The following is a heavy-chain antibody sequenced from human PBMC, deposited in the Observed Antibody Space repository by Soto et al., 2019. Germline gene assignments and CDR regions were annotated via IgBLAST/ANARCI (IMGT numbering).Heavy chain of an antibody. CDR2: IVVGSGNT. J-gene: IGHJ6*02. CDR3: AGDPSPYSSCWYRGYYYYYCMYV. Sequence: QMQLVQSGPEVKKPGTSVKVSCKASGFTFTSSAVQWVRQARGQRLEWIGWIVVGSGNTNYAQKFQERVTITRDMSTSTDYMELSSLRSEDTAVYYWAGDPSPYSSCWYRGYYYYYCMYVWGQGTTVPGSS. CDR1: GFTFTSSA. D-gene: IGHD6-19*01. V-gene: IGHV1-58*01.